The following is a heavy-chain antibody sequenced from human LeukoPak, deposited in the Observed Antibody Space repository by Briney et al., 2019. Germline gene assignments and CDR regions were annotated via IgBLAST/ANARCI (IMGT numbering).Heavy chain of an antibody. CDR3: AKYRYGYRGMDS. Sequence: PSEPLSLTCRVYGGSFSGYFWIWFRQPPGKGLEWIGEINYSGSTNYNSSLKRRAIISVDTSKNQFSLKLTSVTAADTAVYFCAKYRYGYRGMDSWGQGTQVTVSS. CDR1: GGSFSGYF. V-gene: IGHV4-34*01. J-gene: IGHJ4*02. D-gene: IGHD5-18*01. CDR2: INYSGST.